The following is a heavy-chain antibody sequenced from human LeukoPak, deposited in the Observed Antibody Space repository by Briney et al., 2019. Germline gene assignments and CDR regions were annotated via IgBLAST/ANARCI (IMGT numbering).Heavy chain of an antibody. CDR1: GGSISSYY. D-gene: IGHD3-22*01. CDR3: ARGFQRSSSDYCYLPGFESNNNWFDP. V-gene: IGHV4-59*01. Sequence: TSETLSLTCTVSGGSISSYYWTWIRQPPGKGLEWIGYIYYSGRTNYNPSLKSRVTISVDTSKNQFSLNLSSVTAADTAVYYCARGFQRSSSDYCYLPGFESNNNWFDPWGQGTLVTVSS. CDR2: IYYSGRT. J-gene: IGHJ5*02.